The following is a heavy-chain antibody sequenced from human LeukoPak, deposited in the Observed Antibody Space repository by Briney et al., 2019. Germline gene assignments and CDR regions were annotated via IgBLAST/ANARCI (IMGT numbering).Heavy chain of an antibody. CDR1: GFTFSSYW. V-gene: IGHV3-7*01. CDR2: IKQDGSEK. D-gene: IGHD6-6*01. Sequence: GGSLRLSCAASGFTFSSYWMSWVRQAPGKGLEWVANIKQDGSEKYYVDSVKGRFTISRDNAKNSLYLQMNSLRAGDTAVYYCARDRYSSSSDYYYYMDVWGKGTTVTVSS. CDR3: ARDRYSSSSDYYYYMDV. J-gene: IGHJ6*03.